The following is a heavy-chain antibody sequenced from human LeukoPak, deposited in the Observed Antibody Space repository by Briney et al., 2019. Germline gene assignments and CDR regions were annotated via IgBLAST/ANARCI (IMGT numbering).Heavy chain of an antibody. Sequence: ASVKVSCKASGYTSTGYYMHWVRQAPGQGLEWMGWINPSSGDTNYAQKFQGRVTMTRDTSISTAYMELSRLKSDDTAVYYCARDWRDAFDIWGQGTMVTVSS. CDR3: ARDWRDAFDI. CDR2: INPSSGDT. D-gene: IGHD1-1*01. CDR1: GYTSTGYY. J-gene: IGHJ3*02. V-gene: IGHV1-2*02.